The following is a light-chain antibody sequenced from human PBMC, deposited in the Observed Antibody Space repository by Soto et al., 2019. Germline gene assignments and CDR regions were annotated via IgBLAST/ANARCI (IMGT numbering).Light chain of an antibody. V-gene: IGLV1-47*01. CDR1: SSIIGSNY. Sequence: QSVLTQPPSASGTPGQRVTISCSGSSSIIGSNYVNWYQQLPGTAPKLFVYRNNQRPSGVPDSFSGSKSGTSASLAISGLRAEDEADYYCAGWDDSLSGPWVFGGGTKLTVL. J-gene: IGLJ3*02. CDR2: RNN. CDR3: AGWDDSLSGPWV.